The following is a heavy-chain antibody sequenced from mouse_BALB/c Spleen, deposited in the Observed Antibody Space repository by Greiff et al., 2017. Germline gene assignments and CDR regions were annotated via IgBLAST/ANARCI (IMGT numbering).Heavy chain of an antibody. Sequence: DADGVLVQPKGSLTLSCEASGFTFNPNTMHWVRQAPGNGLEWVARIRSKSNNYATYYSVSLKDRFTISRDDSQSMLYLQMNNLKTEDTAMYYCVRDGYAWFAYWGQGTLVTVSA. CDR3: VRDGYAWFAY. D-gene: IGHD2-2*01. CDR1: GFTFNPNT. CDR2: IRSKSNNYAT. J-gene: IGHJ3*01. V-gene: IGHV10S3*01.